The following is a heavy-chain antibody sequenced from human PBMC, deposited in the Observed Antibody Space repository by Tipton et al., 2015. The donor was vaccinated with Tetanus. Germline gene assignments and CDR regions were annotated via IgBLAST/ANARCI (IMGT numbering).Heavy chain of an antibody. V-gene: IGHV4-61*01. Sequence: TLSLTCTVSGGSVNSGSYYWSWIRQPPGKGLEWIGYIYQSGSTSYSPSLESRVTISLETSKNQFSLRLSSVTAADTAVYYCARDRGDYIYYGMDVWGPGTTVTVS. CDR2: IYQSGST. CDR3: ARDRGDYIYYGMDV. J-gene: IGHJ6*02. CDR1: GGSVNSGSYY. D-gene: IGHD3-22*01.